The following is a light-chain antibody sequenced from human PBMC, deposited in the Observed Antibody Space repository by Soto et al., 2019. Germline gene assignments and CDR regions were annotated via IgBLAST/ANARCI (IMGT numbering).Light chain of an antibody. CDR3: QQRRDWNLT. V-gene: IGKV3-11*01. CDR2: DAS. J-gene: IGKJ4*01. CDR1: QSVSSY. Sequence: EIVLTQSPATLSLSPGERATLSCRASQSVSSYLAWYQQKPGQAPRLLIYDASNRATGIPARFSGSGSGTDFTLTISSLEPEDFLVYYCQQRRDWNLTFGGGTKVDIX.